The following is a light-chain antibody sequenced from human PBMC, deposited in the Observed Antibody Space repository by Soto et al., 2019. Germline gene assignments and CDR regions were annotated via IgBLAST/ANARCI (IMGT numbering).Light chain of an antibody. Sequence: EIVLTQSPGTLALSPGERATLSCRASQSINNYLAWYQQKPGQAPRLLIYDASNRATGIPARFSGSGSGTDFTLTISSLEPKDFAVYYCQQRFNWQVTFGQGTRLEN. J-gene: IGKJ5*01. V-gene: IGKV3-11*01. CDR2: DAS. CDR1: QSINNY. CDR3: QQRFNWQVT.